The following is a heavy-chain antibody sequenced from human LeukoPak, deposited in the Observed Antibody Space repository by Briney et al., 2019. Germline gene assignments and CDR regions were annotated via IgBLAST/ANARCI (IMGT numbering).Heavy chain of an antibody. CDR3: ARDDYSNYVVGGYMDV. CDR1: GFTFSSYC. J-gene: IGHJ6*03. V-gene: IGHV3-21*01. CDR2: ISSSSSYI. Sequence: GGSLRLSCAASGFTFSSYCINWVRQAPGKGLEWVSSISSSSSYIYYADSVKGRFTISRDNAKNSLYLQMNSLRAEDTAVYYCARDDYSNYVVGGYMDVWGKGTTVTVSS. D-gene: IGHD4-11*01.